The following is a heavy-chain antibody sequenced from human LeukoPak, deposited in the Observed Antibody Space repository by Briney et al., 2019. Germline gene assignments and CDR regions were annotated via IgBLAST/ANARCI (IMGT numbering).Heavy chain of an antibody. J-gene: IGHJ3*02. Sequence: PGGSLRLSCAASGFTVSSHYMSWVRQTPGKGLEWVSVIFSGGSTYYADSVKGRFTISRDNSKNTLYLQMNSLRAEDTAVYYCARDPGGPHTVKWDAFDIWGQGTMVAASS. CDR1: GFTVSSHY. V-gene: IGHV3-53*01. CDR3: ARDPGGPHTVKWDAFDI. CDR2: IFSGGST. D-gene: IGHD2-2*02.